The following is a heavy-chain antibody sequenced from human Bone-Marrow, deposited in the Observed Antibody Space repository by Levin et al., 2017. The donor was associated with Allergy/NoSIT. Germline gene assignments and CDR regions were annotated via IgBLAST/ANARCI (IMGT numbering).Heavy chain of an antibody. Sequence: SETLSLTCTVSGGSIHGSYWSWIRQPPGKGLEWMGYIYHNGNTEYNPSLKSRVTISVDTSKNQFSLNLRSVTAADTAVYYCAREMLLPATIRCFDPWGQGTPVTVSS. CDR3: AREMLLPATIRCFDP. CDR2: IYHNGNT. CDR1: GGSIHGSY. D-gene: IGHD2-2*02. J-gene: IGHJ5*02. V-gene: IGHV4-59*01.